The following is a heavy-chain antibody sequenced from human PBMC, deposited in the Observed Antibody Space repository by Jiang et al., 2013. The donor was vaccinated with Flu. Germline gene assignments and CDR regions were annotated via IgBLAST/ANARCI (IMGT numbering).Heavy chain of an antibody. Sequence: RTYYRSKWSNDYAVSVKSRITINSDTSKNQFSLQLNSVTPEDTAVYYCARATFSGTVISYYFDYWGQGTLVTVSS. J-gene: IGHJ4*02. V-gene: IGHV6-1*01. CDR2: TYYRSKWSN. D-gene: IGHD1-1*01. CDR3: ARATFSGTVISYYFDY.